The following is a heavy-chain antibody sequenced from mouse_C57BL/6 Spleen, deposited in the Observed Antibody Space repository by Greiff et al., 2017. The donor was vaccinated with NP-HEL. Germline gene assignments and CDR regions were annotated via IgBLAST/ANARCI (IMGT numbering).Heavy chain of an antibody. D-gene: IGHD2-3*01. CDR1: GYAFSSSW. J-gene: IGHJ1*03. CDR3: ARVYDGRGYFDV. Sequence: QVQLKQSGPELVKPGASVKISCKASGYAFSSSWMNWVKQRPGKGLEWIGRIYPGDGDTNYNGKFTGKATLTADKSSSTAYMQISSLTSEDAAVYFCARVYDGRGYFDVWGTGTTVTVSS. V-gene: IGHV1-82*01. CDR2: IYPGDGDT.